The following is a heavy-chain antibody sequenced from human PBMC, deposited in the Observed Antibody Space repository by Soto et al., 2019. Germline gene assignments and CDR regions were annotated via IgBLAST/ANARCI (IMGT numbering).Heavy chain of an antibody. V-gene: IGHV4-4*07. CDR2: IYTSGSA. CDR1: GGSISDSY. CDR3: ARDTSAYYYIFDL. J-gene: IGHJ4*02. Sequence: PSETLSLTCTVSGGSISDSYWSWIRQPAGKRLEWIGRIYTSGSANYNPSLKSRVTMSVDTSKNQFSLNLNSVTAADTAVYYCARDTSAYYYIFDLWGQGTLVTVSS. D-gene: IGHD3-22*01.